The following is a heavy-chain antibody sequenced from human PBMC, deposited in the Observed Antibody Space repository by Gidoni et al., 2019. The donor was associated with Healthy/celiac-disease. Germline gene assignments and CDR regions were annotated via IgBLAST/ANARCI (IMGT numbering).Heavy chain of an antibody. CDR1: GFTFSSYA. CDR3: ANARDFWSGYYYYFDY. J-gene: IGHJ4*02. V-gene: IGHV3-23*01. CDR2: ISGSGGST. D-gene: IGHD3-3*01. Sequence: EVPLLESGGGLVQPGGSLRLSCAASGFTFSSYAMSWVRQAPGKGLAWVSAISGSGGSTYYADSVKGRFTISRDKSKNTVYLQMKSLRAEDTAVYYCANARDFWSGYYYYFDYWGQGTLVTVSS.